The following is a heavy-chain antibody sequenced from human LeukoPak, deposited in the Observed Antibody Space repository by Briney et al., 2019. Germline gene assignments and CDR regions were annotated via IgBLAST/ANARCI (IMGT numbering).Heavy chain of an antibody. Sequence: SETLSLTCAVYGGSFSGYYWSWIRQPPGKGLEWIGYIYYSGSTNYNPSLKSRVTISVDTSKNQFSLKLSSVTAADTAVYYCARGIYGDYSDYWGQGTLVTVSS. CDR3: ARGIYGDYSDY. J-gene: IGHJ4*02. CDR1: GGSFSGYY. V-gene: IGHV4-59*01. D-gene: IGHD4-17*01. CDR2: IYYSGST.